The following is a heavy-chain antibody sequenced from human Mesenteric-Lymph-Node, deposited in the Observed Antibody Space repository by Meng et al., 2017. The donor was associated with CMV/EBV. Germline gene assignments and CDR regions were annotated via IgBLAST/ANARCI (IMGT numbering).Heavy chain of an antibody. CDR1: GFTVSSNY. V-gene: IGHV3-53*01. CDR2: IYSGGST. CDR3: ARDPSNDYGGNSLGY. Sequence: GSLRLSCAASGFTVSSNYMSWVRQAPGKGLEWVSVIYSGGSTYYADSVKGRFTISRDNSKNTLYLQMNSLRAEDTAVYYCARDPSNDYGGNSLGYWGQGTLVTVSS. D-gene: IGHD4-23*01. J-gene: IGHJ4*02.